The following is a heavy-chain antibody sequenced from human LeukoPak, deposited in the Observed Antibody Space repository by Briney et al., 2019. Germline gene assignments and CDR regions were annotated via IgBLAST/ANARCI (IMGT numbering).Heavy chain of an antibody. CDR1: GYSISSGYY. CDR3: ARDRYNQVDY. CDR2: IYHSGST. J-gene: IGHJ4*02. D-gene: IGHD5-24*01. Sequence: PSETLFLTCAVSGYSISSGYYWGWIRQPPGKGLEWIGSIYHSGSTYYNPPLKSRVTISVDTSKNQFSLKLSSVTAADTAVYYCARDRYNQVDYWGQGTLVTVSS. V-gene: IGHV4-38-2*02.